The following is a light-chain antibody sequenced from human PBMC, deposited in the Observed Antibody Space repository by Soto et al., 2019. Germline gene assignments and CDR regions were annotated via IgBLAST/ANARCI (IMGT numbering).Light chain of an antibody. CDR3: QHYATSPRT. CDR1: RSISSSY. V-gene: IGKV3-20*01. CDR2: GAS. Sequence: EVVLTQSPGTLSLSPGERATLSCRTSRSISSSYLAWYQQKPGQPPRHLIYGASNRANGIPDRLSGSGSGTDFTLTITRLEPEDFAVYYCQHYATSPRTFGQGTKVEVK. J-gene: IGKJ1*01.